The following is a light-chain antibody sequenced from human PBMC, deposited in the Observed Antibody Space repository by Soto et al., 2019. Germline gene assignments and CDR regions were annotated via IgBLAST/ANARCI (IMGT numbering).Light chain of an antibody. CDR1: QGISTY. Sequence: DIQLTQSPSLLSASVGDRVTITCRASQGISTYLAWYQQTSGKAPKLLITAASTLQRGVPSRFSGSGSGTQFTLTISRLQPEDFATYYCQQLNAYPLTFGGGTKVDIK. V-gene: IGKV1-9*01. CDR3: QQLNAYPLT. J-gene: IGKJ4*01. CDR2: AAS.